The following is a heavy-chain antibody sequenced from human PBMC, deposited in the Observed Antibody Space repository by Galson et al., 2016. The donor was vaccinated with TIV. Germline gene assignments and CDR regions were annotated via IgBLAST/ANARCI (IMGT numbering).Heavy chain of an antibody. CDR2: TSYDGSNK. D-gene: IGHD1-26*01. CDR3: ARRIKAEWDEVGAPLDY. J-gene: IGHJ4*02. V-gene: IGHV3-30-3*01. CDR1: GFILSTYA. Sequence: SLRLSCAASGFILSTYAMHWVRQAPGKGLEWVAVTSYDGSNKYYADSVKGRFTISRDNSKNTLFLQMNSLRAKNSALYYCARRIKAEWDEVGAPLDYWGQGTLVTVSS.